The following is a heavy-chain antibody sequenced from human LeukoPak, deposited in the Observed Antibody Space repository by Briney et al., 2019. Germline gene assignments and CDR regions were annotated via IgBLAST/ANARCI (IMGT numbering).Heavy chain of an antibody. CDR2: FHLSGAT. Sequence: SGTLSLTCAVSGGSITTTNWWSWVRQPPGKGLEWIGEFHLSGATNYNLSLESRFSMTIDKSKNHLYLEVTSVTAADTAIYYCTRESGAFSPFGFWGQGTLVTVSS. CDR1: GGSITTTNW. V-gene: IGHV4-4*02. CDR3: TRESGAFSPFGF. J-gene: IGHJ4*02. D-gene: IGHD1-26*01.